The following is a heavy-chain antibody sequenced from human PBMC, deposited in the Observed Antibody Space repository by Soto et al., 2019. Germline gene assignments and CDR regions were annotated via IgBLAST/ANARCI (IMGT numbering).Heavy chain of an antibody. Sequence: QVQLQESGPRLVKPSGTLSLTCAVSSGSISSNWWSWVRQPPGKGLEYIGEIYYSGSTHYNPSLNSRVTLSIDKSRNYFSLDLTYVTAADTAVYYCSSQTYSYAWHHWGQGIQVTVSS. CDR2: IYYSGST. J-gene: IGHJ5*02. D-gene: IGHD3-16*01. V-gene: IGHV4-4*02. CDR3: SSQTYSYAWHH. CDR1: SGSISSNW.